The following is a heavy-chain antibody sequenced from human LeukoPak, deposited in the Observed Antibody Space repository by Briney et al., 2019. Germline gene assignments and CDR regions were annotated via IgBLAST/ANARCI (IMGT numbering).Heavy chain of an antibody. J-gene: IGHJ4*02. Sequence: SETLSLTCTVSGYSISSGYYWGWIRQPPGKGLEWIGSIYHSGSTYYNPSLKSRVTISVDTSKNQFSLKLSSVTAADTAVYYCARDLAAAGPYFDYWGQGTLVTVSS. D-gene: IGHD6-13*01. CDR3: ARDLAAAGPYFDY. CDR1: GYSISSGYY. CDR2: IYHSGST. V-gene: IGHV4-38-2*02.